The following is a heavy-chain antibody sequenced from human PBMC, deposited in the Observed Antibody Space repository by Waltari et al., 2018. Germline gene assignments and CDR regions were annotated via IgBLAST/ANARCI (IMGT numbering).Heavy chain of an antibody. D-gene: IGHD3-22*01. CDR1: GFTFSTYG. CDR2: IWFDGSNE. Sequence: QVHLVESGGGVVQPGRSLRLSCVASGFTFSTYGMHWVRQAPGRGLEWGASIWFDGSNENYGDSVKGRFIISRDNSKHTLYLQMNSLRVEDTAVDYCARDNYYDSSGYRQLYYFDYWGQGTLVTVSS. V-gene: IGHV3-33*01. CDR3: ARDNYYDSSGYRQLYYFDY. J-gene: IGHJ4*02.